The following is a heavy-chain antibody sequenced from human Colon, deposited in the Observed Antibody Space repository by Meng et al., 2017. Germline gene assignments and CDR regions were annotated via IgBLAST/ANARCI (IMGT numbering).Heavy chain of an antibody. D-gene: IGHD2-2*01. CDR2: FDPENGET. Sequence: QVQVVQSGAEVKKPGAQVKVACKVSGYTLSELCMHWVRQALGKGLEWMGVFDPENGETNYAQKFQGRVTMTEDTSTGTAYMELSSLRSEDTAIYYCATAGGDIVVVGATTVRDRDAFDIWGQGTMVTVSS. CDR3: ATAGGDIVVVGATTVRDRDAFDI. CDR1: GYTLSELC. V-gene: IGHV1-24*01. J-gene: IGHJ3*02.